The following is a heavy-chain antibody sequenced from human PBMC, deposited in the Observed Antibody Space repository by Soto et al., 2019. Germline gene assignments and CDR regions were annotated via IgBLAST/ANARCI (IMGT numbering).Heavy chain of an antibody. CDR1: GGSMGSSSYD. V-gene: IGHV4-39*01. J-gene: IGHJ5*02. Sequence: EPLSITCSASGGSMGSSSYDFGWIRQPPGKGLEWIGSLYYTGTTYYNSSLKSRVTISADKSQNQFSLRLSSVTAADTAVYYCAAYCSRTYCYDWFDPWGQGTLVTVSS. CDR2: LYYTGTT. CDR3: AAYCSRTYCYDWFDP. D-gene: IGHD2-2*01.